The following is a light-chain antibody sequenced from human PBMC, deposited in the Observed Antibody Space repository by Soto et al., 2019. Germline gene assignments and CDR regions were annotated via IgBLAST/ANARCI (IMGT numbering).Light chain of an antibody. V-gene: IGKV1-27*01. J-gene: IGKJ1*01. Sequence: DIQMTQSPSSLSASVGDRVIITCRASQDISNYLAWYQQKPGKVPKLLIYAASTLQSGVPSRFSGSGSGTDFILTISSLQPEDVATYYCQKYNSAPWTFGQGTKVEIK. CDR3: QKYNSAPWT. CDR1: QDISNY. CDR2: AAS.